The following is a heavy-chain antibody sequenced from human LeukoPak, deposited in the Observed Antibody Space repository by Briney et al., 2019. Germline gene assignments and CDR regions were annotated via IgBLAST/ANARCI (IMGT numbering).Heavy chain of an antibody. D-gene: IGHD6-19*01. CDR3: VTSGWFYYFDY. CDR2: ISYDGSNK. Sequence: GGSLRLSCAASGFTFSSYAMHWVRQAPGKGLEWVAVISYDGSNKYYADSVKGRFTISRDNSKNTLYLQMNSLRAEDTAVYYCVTSGWFYYFDYWGQGTLVTVSS. J-gene: IGHJ4*02. CDR1: GFTFSSYA. V-gene: IGHV3-30-3*01.